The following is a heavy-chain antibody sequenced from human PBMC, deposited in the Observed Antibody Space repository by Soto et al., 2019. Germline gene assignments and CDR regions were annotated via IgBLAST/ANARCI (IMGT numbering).Heavy chain of an antibody. D-gene: IGHD3-10*01. CDR2: ISSSSSTI. V-gene: IGHV3-48*01. Sequence: GGSLRLSCAASGFTFSSYSMNWVRQAPGKGLEWVSYISSSSSTIYYADSVKGRFTISRDNAKNSLYLQMNSLRAEDTAVYYCASGSSRPGDLVLLWFGELLTFDYWGQGTLVTVSS. CDR3: ASGSSRPGDLVLLWFGELLTFDY. J-gene: IGHJ4*02. CDR1: GFTFSSYS.